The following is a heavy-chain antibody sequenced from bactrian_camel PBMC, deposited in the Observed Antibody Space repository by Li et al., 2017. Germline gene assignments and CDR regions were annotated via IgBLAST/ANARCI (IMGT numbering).Heavy chain of an antibody. CDR2: FYNGGTNT. D-gene: IGHD5*01. CDR1: GFSLTRNC. J-gene: IGHJ4*01. V-gene: IGHV3S6*01. Sequence: HVQLVESGGGSVQAGASLRLSCVASGFSLTRNCMAWFRQEPGKEREGVASFYNGGTNTYYADSIKGRFTISQDNAENTVYLQMNSLKPEDTAMYYCAAGRGIHEAGLAAVGWWGQGTQVTVS. CDR3: AAGRGIHEAGLAAVGW.